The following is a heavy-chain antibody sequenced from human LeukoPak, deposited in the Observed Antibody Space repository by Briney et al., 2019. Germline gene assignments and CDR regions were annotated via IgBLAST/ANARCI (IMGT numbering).Heavy chain of an antibody. V-gene: IGHV3-49*04. J-gene: IGHJ3*02. Sequence: GGSLRLSCTASGFTFGDYAMSWVRQAPGKGPEWVGFIRSKAYGGTTEYAASVKGRFTISRDDSKSIAYLQMNSLKTEDTAVYYCTRDAVYNWNDVEAFGIWGQGTMVTVSS. CDR1: GFTFGDYA. CDR3: TRDAVYNWNDVEAFGI. CDR2: IRSKAYGGTT. D-gene: IGHD1-20*01.